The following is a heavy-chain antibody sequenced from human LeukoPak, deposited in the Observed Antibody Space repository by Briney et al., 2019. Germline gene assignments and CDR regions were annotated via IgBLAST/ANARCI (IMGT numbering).Heavy chain of an antibody. Sequence: GRSLRLSCAASGFTFSSYAMHWVRQAPGKGLEWVANIKQDGSEKNYVDSEKGRFTISRDNAKKSLYLQMNSLRAEDTAVYYCARDKLGGSMAGSNFDYWGQGTLVTVSS. CDR2: IKQDGSEK. CDR3: ARDKLGGSMAGSNFDY. D-gene: IGHD6-19*01. CDR1: GFTFSSYA. J-gene: IGHJ4*02. V-gene: IGHV3-7*01.